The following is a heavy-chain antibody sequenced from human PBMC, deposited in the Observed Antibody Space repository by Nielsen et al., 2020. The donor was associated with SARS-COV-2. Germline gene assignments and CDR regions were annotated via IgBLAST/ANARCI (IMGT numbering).Heavy chain of an antibody. Sequence: GGSLRLSCAASGFTFSSYWMHWVRQAPGKGLVWVSRINSDGSSTSYADSVKGRFTISRDNAKNTLYLQMNSLGAEDTAVYYCARGSDSSSWYEYYYYYYGMDVWGQGTTVTVSS. CDR2: INSDGSST. V-gene: IGHV3-74*01. D-gene: IGHD6-13*01. CDR3: ARGSDSSSWYEYYYYYYGMDV. J-gene: IGHJ6*02. CDR1: GFTFSSYW.